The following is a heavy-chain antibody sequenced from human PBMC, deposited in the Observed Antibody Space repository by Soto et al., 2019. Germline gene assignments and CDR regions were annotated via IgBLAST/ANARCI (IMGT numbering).Heavy chain of an antibody. CDR3: ARVNVTLDL. V-gene: IGHV4-39*01. J-gene: IGHJ4*02. CDR2: IYYSGST. Sequence: SETLSLTCTVSGGSISSSSYYWGWIRQPPGKGLEWIGSIYYSGSTYYNLSLKSRVTISVDTSKNQFSLKLSSVTAADTAVYFCARVNVTLDLWGQGTLVTVS. D-gene: IGHD2-21*02. CDR1: GGSISSSSYY.